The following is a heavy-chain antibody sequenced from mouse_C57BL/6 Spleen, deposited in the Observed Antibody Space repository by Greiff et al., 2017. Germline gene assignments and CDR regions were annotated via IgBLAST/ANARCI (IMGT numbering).Heavy chain of an antibody. CDR2: IRSKSNNYAT. D-gene: IGHD1-1*01. CDR3: VRKDYYGSSGGYYAMDY. CDR1: GFSFNTYA. V-gene: IGHV10-1*01. Sequence: DVKLQESGGGLVQPKGSLKLSCAASGFSFNTYAMNWVRQAPGKGLEWVARIRSKSNNYATYYADSVKDRFTISRDDSESMLYLQMNNLKTEDTAMYYCVRKDYYGSSGGYYAMDYWGQGTSVTVSS. J-gene: IGHJ4*01.